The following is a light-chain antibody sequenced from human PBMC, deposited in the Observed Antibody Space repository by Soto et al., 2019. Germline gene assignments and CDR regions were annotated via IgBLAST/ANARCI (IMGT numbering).Light chain of an antibody. CDR1: QSVSSSY. CDR2: GAS. Sequence: EIVLTQSPGTLSLSPGERATLSCRASQSVSSSYLAWYQQKPGQAPRLLIYGASSRATGIPDRFSGSGSGTDFTLTISSLEPEDFAVYYCQQRSDWLTFGGGTRVEIK. J-gene: IGKJ4*01. V-gene: IGKV3D-20*02. CDR3: QQRSDWLT.